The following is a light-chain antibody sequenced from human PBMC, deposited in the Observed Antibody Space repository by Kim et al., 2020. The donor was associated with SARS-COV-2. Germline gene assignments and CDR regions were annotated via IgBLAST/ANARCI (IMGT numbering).Light chain of an antibody. Sequence: GDKFTINCRDSHSISSWLAWYKQKPGKAPKLLIYTASGLESVIPSRFTGRRSWTEFTLTINSLQPDNFATSYCQQYNSYSRTFGQGT. CDR2: TAS. V-gene: IGKV1-5*01. CDR3: QQYNSYSRT. CDR1: HSISSW. J-gene: IGKJ1*01.